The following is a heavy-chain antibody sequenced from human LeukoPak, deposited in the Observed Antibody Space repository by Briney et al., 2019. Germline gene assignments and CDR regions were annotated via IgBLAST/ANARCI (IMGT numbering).Heavy chain of an antibody. CDR2: IYYSWST. V-gene: IGHV4-59*01. CDR1: GGSISSYY. J-gene: IGHJ5*02. D-gene: IGHD6-19*01. CDR3: ARDLGIAVAGPLFDP. Sequence: SVTLSLTCTVSGGSISSYYWSWIRQPPGGGLVWIGYIYYSWSTNYNPSLKSRVTISVDTSKNQFSLKLSSVTAADTAVYYCARDLGIAVAGPLFDPWGQGTLVTVSS.